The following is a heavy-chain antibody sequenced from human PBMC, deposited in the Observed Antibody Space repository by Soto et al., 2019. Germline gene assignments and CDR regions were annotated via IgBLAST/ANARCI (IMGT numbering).Heavy chain of an antibody. CDR1: GFSITNTW. D-gene: IGHD3-3*01. Sequence: EVQLVESGGGLVQPGGSLRLSCAASGFSITNTWMHWVRQAPGKGLEWVGRAKSKADGGTADYAAPVKGRFTVSRDDSKITQYLQMNSLKMEDIAVYYCNSSRDFFGGHTPLWGQGTLVTVSS. V-gene: IGHV3-15*07. J-gene: IGHJ4*02. CDR3: NSSRDFFGGHTPL. CDR2: AKSKADGGTA.